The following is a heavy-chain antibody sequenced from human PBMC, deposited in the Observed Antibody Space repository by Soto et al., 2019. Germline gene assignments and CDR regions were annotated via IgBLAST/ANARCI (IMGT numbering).Heavy chain of an antibody. CDR1: GYTLPELC. V-gene: IGHV1-24*01. J-gene: IGHJ6*02. CDR3: ATVSAGTTFDYYYGMDV. Sequence: GASVKVCRKVSGYTLPELCMHWVRQGPGKGLEWMGGFDPEDGETIYAQKFQGRVTMTEDTSTDTAYMELSSLRSEDTAVYYCATVSAGTTFDYYYGMDVWGQGTTVTVSS. CDR2: FDPEDGET. D-gene: IGHD1-1*01.